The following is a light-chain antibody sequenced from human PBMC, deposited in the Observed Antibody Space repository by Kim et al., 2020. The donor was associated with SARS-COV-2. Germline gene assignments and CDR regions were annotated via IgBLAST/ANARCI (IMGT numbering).Light chain of an antibody. CDR1: GGSIASNY. CDR3: QSYDSSNHVV. J-gene: IGLJ2*01. CDR2: EDN. V-gene: IGLV6-57*02. Sequence: VTTSCTGSGGSIASNYVQWYQQRPGSAPTTVIYEDNQRPSGVPDRFSGSIDSSSNSASLTISGLKTEDEADYYCQSYDSSNHVVFGGGTQLTVL.